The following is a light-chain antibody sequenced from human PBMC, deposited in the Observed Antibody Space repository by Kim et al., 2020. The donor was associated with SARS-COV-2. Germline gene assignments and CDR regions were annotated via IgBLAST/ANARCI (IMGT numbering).Light chain of an antibody. J-gene: IGLJ2*01. V-gene: IGLV3-19*01. Sequence: VAVGQTVRITCQGDSLRSYYASWYQQKPEPAPILVIYGKNNRPSGIPDRCSGSSSGNTASLTITGTQAGDEADYYCNSRDSNDNVVFGGGTQLTVL. CDR2: GKN. CDR1: SLRSYY. CDR3: NSRDSNDNVV.